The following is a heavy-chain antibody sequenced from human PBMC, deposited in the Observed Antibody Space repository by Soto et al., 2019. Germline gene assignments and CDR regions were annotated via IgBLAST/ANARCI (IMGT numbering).Heavy chain of an antibody. D-gene: IGHD2-8*01. CDR1: GYTFTSYD. CDR2: MNPNSGNT. V-gene: IGHV1-8*01. CDR3: ARGRGCTNGVCYFYYYYYGMDV. Sequence: QVQLVQSGAEVKKPGASVKVSCKASGYTFTSYDINWVRQATGQGLEWMGWMNPNSGNTGYVQKFQGRVTMTRNTSISTAYMELSSLRSEDTAVYYCARGRGCTNGVCYFYYYYYGMDVWGQGTTVTVSS. J-gene: IGHJ6*02.